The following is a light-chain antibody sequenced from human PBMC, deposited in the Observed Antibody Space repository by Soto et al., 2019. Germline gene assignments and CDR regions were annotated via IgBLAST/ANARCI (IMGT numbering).Light chain of an antibody. Sequence: ELVLTQSPGTLSLSPGDRATLSCRASQSVRSNYLAWYQQKPGQAPRLLIYGASSRATGIPDRFSGSGSGTDFTLTISRLEPEDFAVYYCQRYGTSLPLTFGGGTKVDIK. J-gene: IGKJ4*01. CDR3: QRYGTSLPLT. V-gene: IGKV3-20*01. CDR1: QSVRSNY. CDR2: GAS.